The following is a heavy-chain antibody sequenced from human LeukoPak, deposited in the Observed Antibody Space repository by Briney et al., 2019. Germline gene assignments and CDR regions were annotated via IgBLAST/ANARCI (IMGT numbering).Heavy chain of an antibody. J-gene: IGHJ4*02. V-gene: IGHV3-49*04. CDR3: ASRSGRQWLPYFDY. Sequence: GGSLRLSCTSSGFSFGDYSMTWVRQAPGKGLEWVGFIRSKAYGGTTEYAASVKGRFTISRDDSKSIAYLQMNSLKTEDTAVYHCASRSGRQWLPYFDYWGQGTLVTVSS. D-gene: IGHD1-26*01. CDR1: GFSFGDYS. CDR2: IRSKAYGGTT.